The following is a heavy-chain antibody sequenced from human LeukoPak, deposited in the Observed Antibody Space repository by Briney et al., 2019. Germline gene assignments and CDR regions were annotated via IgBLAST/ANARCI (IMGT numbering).Heavy chain of an antibody. Sequence: SETLSLTCAVSGYSISSAYYWGWIRQPPGKGLEWIGSFYHSGSTSYNPSLKSRVTISVDTSKNQFSLKLSSVTAADTAVYYCARPRRYSYGYVDYWGQGTLVTVSS. J-gene: IGHJ4*02. V-gene: IGHV4-38-2*01. CDR1: GYSISSAYY. CDR2: FYHSGST. D-gene: IGHD5-18*01. CDR3: ARPRRYSYGYVDY.